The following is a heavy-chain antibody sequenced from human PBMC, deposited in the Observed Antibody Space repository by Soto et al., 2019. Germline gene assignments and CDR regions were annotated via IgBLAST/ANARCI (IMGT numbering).Heavy chain of an antibody. V-gene: IGHV4-31*03. Sequence: PSETLSLTCTVSGGSISSGGYYWSWIRQHPGKGLEWIGYIYHSGTTYYNPSLKSRVTISVDTSKNQFSLKLTSVTAADTAVYYCARDRGNPLLGWFDPWGQGTLITVSS. CDR1: GGSISSGGYY. D-gene: IGHD2-2*01. CDR3: ARDRGNPLLGWFDP. J-gene: IGHJ5*02. CDR2: IYHSGTT.